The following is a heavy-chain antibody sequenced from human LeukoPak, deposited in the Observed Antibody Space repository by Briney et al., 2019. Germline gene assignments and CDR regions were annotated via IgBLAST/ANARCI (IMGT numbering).Heavy chain of an antibody. D-gene: IGHD6-13*01. Sequence: GRSLRLSCAASGFTFDDYAMHWVRQAPGKGLEWVSGISWNSGSIGYADSVKGRFTISRDNAKNSLYLQMYSLRAEDTALYYCAKDVIGSSSWNFDYWGQGTLVTVSS. V-gene: IGHV3-9*01. CDR1: GFTFDDYA. J-gene: IGHJ4*02. CDR3: AKDVIGSSSWNFDY. CDR2: ISWNSGSI.